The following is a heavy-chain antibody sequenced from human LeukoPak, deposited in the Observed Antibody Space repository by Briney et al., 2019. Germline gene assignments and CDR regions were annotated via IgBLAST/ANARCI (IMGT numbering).Heavy chain of an antibody. CDR1: GFTFSSYW. Sequence: GGSLRLSCAASGFTFSSYWMSWVRQAPGKGLEWVANIKQDGSEKYYVDSVKGRFTISRDNAKNSLYLQMNSLRAEDTAVYYCARDLVHDYVWGSYRTSPFDYWGQGTLVTVSS. CDR2: IKQDGSEK. J-gene: IGHJ4*02. CDR3: ARDLVHDYVWGSYRTSPFDY. V-gene: IGHV3-7*01. D-gene: IGHD3-16*02.